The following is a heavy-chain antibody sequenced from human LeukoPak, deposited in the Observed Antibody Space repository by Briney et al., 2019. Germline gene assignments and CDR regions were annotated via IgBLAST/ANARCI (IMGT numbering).Heavy chain of an antibody. Sequence: SETLSLTCTVSGGSITRYYWSWIRQPPGQGLEWVGYIYYDGSTDYNSSLKSRVTISIGTSKNHFSLNLTSVTAADTAVYYCARSLGFYNDYSACGHWGQGTLVTVAS. D-gene: IGHD1-1*01. CDR1: GGSITRYY. V-gene: IGHV4-59*08. J-gene: IGHJ1*01. CDR2: IYYDGST. CDR3: ARSLGFYNDYSACGH.